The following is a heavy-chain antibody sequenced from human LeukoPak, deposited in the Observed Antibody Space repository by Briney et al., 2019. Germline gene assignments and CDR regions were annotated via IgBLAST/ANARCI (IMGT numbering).Heavy chain of an antibody. CDR1: GYTLSSYG. CDR3: ASNPRGDSWTFDY. D-gene: IGHD2-21*02. V-gene: IGHV1-18*04. CDR2: ISIYNGNT. J-gene: IGHJ4*02. Sequence: ASVKVSCKASGYTLSSYGVNWVRQAPGQGLEWMGWISIYNGNTEYAQILQVRVTMTTDTSTSTVYMELTSLRSDDTAVYYCASNPRGDSWTFDYWGQGTLVTVSS.